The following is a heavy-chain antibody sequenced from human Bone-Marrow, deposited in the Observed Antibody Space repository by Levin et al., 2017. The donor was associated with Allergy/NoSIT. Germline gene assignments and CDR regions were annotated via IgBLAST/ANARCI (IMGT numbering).Heavy chain of an antibody. D-gene: IGHD3-22*01. CDR1: GFTFSTYS. Sequence: GESLKISCVGSGFTFSTYSMNWVRQAPGKGLEWVSTITTSGSTIYYADSVKDRFIISRDNAKNSLFLQMNSLRDDDSAVYYCARSFYDSSGYRSFDNWGQGTLVTVSS. V-gene: IGHV3-48*02. CDR2: ITTSGSTI. J-gene: IGHJ4*02. CDR3: ARSFYDSSGYRSFDN.